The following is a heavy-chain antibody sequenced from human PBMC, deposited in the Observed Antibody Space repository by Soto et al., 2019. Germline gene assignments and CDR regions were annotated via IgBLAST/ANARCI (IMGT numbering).Heavy chain of an antibody. D-gene: IGHD3-22*01. J-gene: IGHJ4*02. Sequence: SVKVSCKASGGTFSSYAISWVRQAPGQGLEWMGGIIPIFGTANYAQKFQGRVTITADKSTSTAYMELSSLRSEDTAVYYCVREGPSYYDSSGFFWCQGPLVTVSS. CDR3: VREGPSYYDSSGFF. V-gene: IGHV1-69*06. CDR2: IIPIFGTA. CDR1: GGTFSSYA.